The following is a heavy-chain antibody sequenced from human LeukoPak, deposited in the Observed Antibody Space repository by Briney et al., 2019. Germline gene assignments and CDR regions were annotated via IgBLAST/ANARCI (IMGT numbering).Heavy chain of an antibody. V-gene: IGHV4-38-2*02. CDR1: GGSISNYY. D-gene: IGHD4-23*01. CDR3: ARADGGPDY. J-gene: IGHJ4*02. Sequence: PSETLSLTCTVSGGSISNYYWGWIRQPPGKGLEWIGSIYHSGSTYYNPSLKSRVTISVDTSKNQFSLKLSSVTAADTAVYYCARADGGPDYWGQGTLVTVSS. CDR2: IYHSGST.